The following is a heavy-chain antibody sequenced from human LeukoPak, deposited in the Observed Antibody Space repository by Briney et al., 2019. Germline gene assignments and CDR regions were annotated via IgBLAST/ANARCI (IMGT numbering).Heavy chain of an antibody. CDR3: AKSDYYGASDY. CDR1: GGSFSGYD. Sequence: SETLSLTCAVYGGSFSGYDCSCIRQPPGKGLEWIGEINHSGSTNYNPSLKSRVTISVDTFRNQFSLKLTSVTAADTAIYYCAKSDYYGASDYWGQGTLVTVSS. J-gene: IGHJ4*02. CDR2: INHSGST. D-gene: IGHD3-10*01. V-gene: IGHV4-34*01.